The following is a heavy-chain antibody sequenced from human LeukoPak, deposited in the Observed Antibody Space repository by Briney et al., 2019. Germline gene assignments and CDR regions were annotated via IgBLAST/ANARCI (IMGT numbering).Heavy chain of an antibody. CDR2: ISYDGSNK. V-gene: IGHV3-30*18. D-gene: IGHD6-13*01. J-gene: IGHJ6*02. Sequence: PGGSLRLSCSVSGFTFSSYGMHWVRQAPGKGLEWVAVISYDGSNKYYADSVKGRFTISRDNSKNTLYLQMNSLRAEDTAVYYCAKDRAVSSWGSLYYYYCGMDVWGQGTTVTVSS. CDR1: GFTFSSYG. CDR3: AKDRAVSSWGSLYYYYCGMDV.